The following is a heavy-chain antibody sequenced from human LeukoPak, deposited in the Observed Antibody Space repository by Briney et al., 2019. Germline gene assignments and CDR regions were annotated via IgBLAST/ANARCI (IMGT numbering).Heavy chain of an antibody. V-gene: IGHV4-34*01. CDR3: ARGPHTGVNYYDSSGYYY. D-gene: IGHD3-22*01. CDR2: INHSGST. Sequence: SETLSLTCAVYGGSFSGYYWSCIRPPPGKGLEWIGEINHSGSTNYIPSLKSRVTISVDTSKNQFSLKLSSVTAADTAVYYCARGPHTGVNYYDSSGYYYWGQGTLVTVSS. CDR1: GGSFSGYY. J-gene: IGHJ4*02.